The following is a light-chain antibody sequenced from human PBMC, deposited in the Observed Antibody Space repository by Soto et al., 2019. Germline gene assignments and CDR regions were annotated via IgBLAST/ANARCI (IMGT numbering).Light chain of an antibody. CDR1: GSNVGASYD. Sequence: QSVLTQPPSVSGAPGQTITKSCTGSGSNVGASYDVHWYQVLPGAGPRLLIYKNNNRPSGVPDRFSGSKSGTSASLAITGLRAEDEADYYCQSYDNILSGPLFGGGTKLTVL. CDR2: KNN. V-gene: IGLV1-40*01. J-gene: IGLJ3*02. CDR3: QSYDNILSGPL.